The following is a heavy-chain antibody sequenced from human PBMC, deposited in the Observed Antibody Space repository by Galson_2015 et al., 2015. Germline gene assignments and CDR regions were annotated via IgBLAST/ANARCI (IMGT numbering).Heavy chain of an antibody. J-gene: IGHJ6*02. CDR3: AREKYYYGSGSPTYYYGMDV. D-gene: IGHD3-10*01. Sequence: SVKVSCKASGGTFSSYAISWVRQAPGQGLEWMGGIIPIFGTANYAQKFQGRVTITADESTSTAYMELSSLRSEDTAVYYCAREKYYYGSGSPTYYYGMDVWGQGTTVTVSS. V-gene: IGHV1-69*13. CDR1: GGTFSSYA. CDR2: IIPIFGTA.